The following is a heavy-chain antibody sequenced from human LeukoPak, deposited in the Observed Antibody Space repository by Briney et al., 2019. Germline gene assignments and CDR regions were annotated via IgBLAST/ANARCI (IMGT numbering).Heavy chain of an antibody. CDR3: AREPDDAFDI. CDR1: GYTFSNYD. Sequence: GASVKVSCKASGYTFSNYDIDWVRQAPGQGLEWLGWMNPNSGNTGYAQKFQGRVTFTRSTSISTAYMELRSLRSEDTAVYFCAREPDDAFDIWGQGTMVTVSS. V-gene: IGHV1-8*03. CDR2: MNPNSGNT. J-gene: IGHJ3*02.